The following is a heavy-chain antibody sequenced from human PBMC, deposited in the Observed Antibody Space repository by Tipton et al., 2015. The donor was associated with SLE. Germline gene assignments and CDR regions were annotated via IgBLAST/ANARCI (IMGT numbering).Heavy chain of an antibody. CDR1: GGSFSGYY. V-gene: IGHV4-34*01. Sequence: TLSLTCAVYGGSFSGYYWSWIRQPPGKGLEWIGEINHSGSTNYNPSLKSRVTISVDTSKNQFSLKLSSVTAADTAVYYCAGLYSSSWLPFGYYYYGMYVWDQGP. D-gene: IGHD6-13*01. CDR3: AGLYSSSWLPFGYYYYGMYV. J-gene: IGHJ6*02. CDR2: INHSGST.